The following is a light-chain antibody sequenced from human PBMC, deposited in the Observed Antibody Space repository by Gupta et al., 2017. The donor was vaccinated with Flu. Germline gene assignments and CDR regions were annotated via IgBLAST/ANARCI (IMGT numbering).Light chain of an antibody. CDR3: QQYNNPRT. CDR2: DIS. Sequence: EIVMTQSPATLSVSPGERATLSCRASQSVSSNLAWYQQKPGQAPRLLIYDISTRVTGIPARLSGSGSGTEFTLTISSLQSEDFAVYYCQQYNNPRTFGPGTKVDFK. V-gene: IGKV3-15*01. CDR1: QSVSSN. J-gene: IGKJ3*01.